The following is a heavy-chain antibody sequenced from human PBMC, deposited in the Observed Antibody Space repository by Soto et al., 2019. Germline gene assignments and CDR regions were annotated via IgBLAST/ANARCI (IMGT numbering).Heavy chain of an antibody. CDR3: ARGYGSYYYYCMDV. V-gene: IGHV1-2*02. CDR2: INPNSGRT. Sequence: GASVKVSCKASGYTFTGYDMHWVRQAPGQGLEWMGWINPNSGRTNYAQKFQGRVTMTRDTSISTAYMELSRLRSDATAVYYCARGYGSYYYYCMDVWGQGTTVTVSS. J-gene: IGHJ6*02. CDR1: GYTFTGYD. D-gene: IGHD4-17*01.